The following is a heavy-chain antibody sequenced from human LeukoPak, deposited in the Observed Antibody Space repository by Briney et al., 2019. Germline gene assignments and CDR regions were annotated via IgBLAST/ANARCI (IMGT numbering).Heavy chain of an antibody. D-gene: IGHD3-22*01. Sequence: SVKVSCKASGGTFSSYAISWVRQAPGQGLEWMGRIIPILGIANYAQKFQGRVTITADKSTSTAYMELSSLRSEDTAVYYCASRDSSGSTDVWGQGTTVTVSS. V-gene: IGHV1-69*04. CDR1: GGTFSSYA. CDR3: ASRDSSGSTDV. CDR2: IIPILGIA. J-gene: IGHJ6*02.